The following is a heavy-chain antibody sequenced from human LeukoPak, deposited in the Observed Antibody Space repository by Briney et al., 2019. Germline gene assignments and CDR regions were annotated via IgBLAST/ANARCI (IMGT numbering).Heavy chain of an antibody. CDR2: ISGSGGST. D-gene: IGHD2-15*01. CDR3: AKGGDCSGGSCYLFDY. Sequence: ETLSLTCAVYGGSFSGYYWSWIRQPPGKGLEWVSAISGSGGSTYYADSVKGRFTISRDNSKNTLYLQMNSLRAEDTAVYYCAKGGDCSGGSCYLFDYWGQGTLVTVSS. CDR1: GGSFSGYY. V-gene: IGHV3-23*01. J-gene: IGHJ4*02.